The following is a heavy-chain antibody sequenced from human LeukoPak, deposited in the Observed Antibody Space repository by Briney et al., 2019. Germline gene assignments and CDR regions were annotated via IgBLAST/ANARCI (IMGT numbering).Heavy chain of an antibody. Sequence: PGGSLRLSCAESGFTFSSYAMHWVRQAPGKGLEWVAVISYDGSNKYYADSVKGRFTISRDNSKNTLYLQMNSLRAEDTAVYYCASGIAAAGSYAFDIWGQGTMVTVSS. D-gene: IGHD6-13*01. CDR2: ISYDGSNK. CDR3: ASGIAAAGSYAFDI. J-gene: IGHJ3*02. V-gene: IGHV3-30-3*02. CDR1: GFTFSSYA.